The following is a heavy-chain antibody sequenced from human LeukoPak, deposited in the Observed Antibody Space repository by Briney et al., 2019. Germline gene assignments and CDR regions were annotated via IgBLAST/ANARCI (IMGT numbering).Heavy chain of an antibody. CDR2: IIPIFGTA. D-gene: IGHD2-2*02. Sequence: ASVKASCKASGGTFSSYAISWVRQAPGQGLEWMGGIIPIFGTANHAQKFQGRVTITTDESTSTAYMELSSLRSEDTAVYYCAIDIVVVPAAIRVNYWGQGTLVTVSS. J-gene: IGHJ4*02. V-gene: IGHV1-69*05. CDR1: GGTFSSYA. CDR3: AIDIVVVPAAIRVNY.